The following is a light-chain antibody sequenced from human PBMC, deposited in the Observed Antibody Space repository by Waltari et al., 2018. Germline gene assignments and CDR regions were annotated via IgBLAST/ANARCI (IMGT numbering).Light chain of an antibody. CDR1: QSVGGY. J-gene: IGKJ2*01. CDR2: DAS. CDR3: QQRNKWPPHT. V-gene: IGKV3-11*01. Sequence: EIVSTQSPATLSLSPGERATLSCRTSQSVGGYLAWYQQKPGQAPRLLIFDASNRATGIPARFSGSGSGTDFTLTISSLEAEDFAIYYCQQRNKWPPHTFGQGTKLEIK.